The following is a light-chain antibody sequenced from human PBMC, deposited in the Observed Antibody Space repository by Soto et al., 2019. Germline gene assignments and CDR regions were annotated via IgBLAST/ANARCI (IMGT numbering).Light chain of an antibody. J-gene: IGLJ1*01. CDR1: SSDIGGYNY. V-gene: IGLV2-14*01. Sequence: SVLTHPASVSGSPGQSITISCTGTSSDIGGYNYVSWYQQHPGKAPKFLIYEVTNRPSGVSNRFSGSKSGNTASLTISGLQAEDEADYYCSSYTSSNTYVFGTGTKVT. CDR3: SSYTSSNTYV. CDR2: EVT.